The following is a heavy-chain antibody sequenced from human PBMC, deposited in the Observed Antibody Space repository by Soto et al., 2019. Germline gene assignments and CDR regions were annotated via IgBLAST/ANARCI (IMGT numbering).Heavy chain of an antibody. CDR1: GYTFTSYY. D-gene: IGHD6-13*01. J-gene: IGHJ5*02. Sequence: QVQLVQSGAEVKKPGASVKVSCKASGYTFTSYYMHWVRQAPGQGLEWMGIINPSGGSTSYAQKFQGRVTMTRDTSTSTVYMELSSLRSEDTAVYYCARESGTAAGHNWFDPWGQGTLVTV. CDR2: INPSGGST. V-gene: IGHV1-46*01. CDR3: ARESGTAAGHNWFDP.